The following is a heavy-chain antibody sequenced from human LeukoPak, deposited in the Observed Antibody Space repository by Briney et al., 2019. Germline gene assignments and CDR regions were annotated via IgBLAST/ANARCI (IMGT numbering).Heavy chain of an antibody. CDR2: ISYDGSNK. CDR3: AKEAAIRGPSVDY. CDR1: GFTFSSYG. J-gene: IGHJ4*02. Sequence: GGSLRLSCAASGFTFSSYGMHWVRQAPGKGLEWVAVISYDGSNKYYADSVKGRFTISRDNSKNTLYLQMNSLRAEDTAVYYCAKEAAIRGPSVDYWGQGTLVTVSS. D-gene: IGHD2-2*02. V-gene: IGHV3-30*18.